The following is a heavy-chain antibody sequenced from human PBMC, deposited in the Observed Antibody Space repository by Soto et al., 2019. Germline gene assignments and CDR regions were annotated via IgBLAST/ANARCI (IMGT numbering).Heavy chain of an antibody. V-gene: IGHV1-18*01. Sequence: ASVKVSCKASGYTFTSYGISWVRQAPGQGLEWMGGISAYNGNTNYAQKLQGRVTMTTDTSTSTAYMELRSLRSDDTAVYYCARDGRRIAAAGRGRFDPWGQGTLVTVSS. CDR3: ARDGRRIAAAGRGRFDP. J-gene: IGHJ5*02. CDR2: ISAYNGNT. CDR1: GYTFTSYG. D-gene: IGHD6-13*01.